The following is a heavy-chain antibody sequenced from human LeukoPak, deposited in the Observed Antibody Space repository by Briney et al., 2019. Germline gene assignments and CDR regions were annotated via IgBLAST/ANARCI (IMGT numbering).Heavy chain of an antibody. CDR3: ARDSSPDIVVVPETPFDY. D-gene: IGHD2-2*01. Sequence: ASVKVSCKASGYTFTSYDINWVRQATGQGLEWMGWMNPNSGNTGYAQKFQGRVTMTRNTSISTAYMELSSLRSEDTAVYYCARDSSPDIVVVPETPFDYWGQGTLVTVSS. CDR1: GYTFTSYD. J-gene: IGHJ4*02. V-gene: IGHV1-8*01. CDR2: MNPNSGNT.